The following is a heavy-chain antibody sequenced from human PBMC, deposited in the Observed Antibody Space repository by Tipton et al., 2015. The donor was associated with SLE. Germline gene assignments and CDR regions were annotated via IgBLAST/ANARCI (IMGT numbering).Heavy chain of an antibody. V-gene: IGHV4-59*01. J-gene: IGHJ4*02. CDR3: TGVGSGPGTDY. D-gene: IGHD6-13*01. CDR1: GGSINDYY. Sequence: TLSLTCIVSGGSINDYYWGWIRQSPGKGLEWIASIYDSGSNYNPSLKNRVTISLDTSKSQFSLRLTPVTAADTAVYYCTGVGSGPGTDYWGQGTLVTVSP. CDR2: IYDSGS.